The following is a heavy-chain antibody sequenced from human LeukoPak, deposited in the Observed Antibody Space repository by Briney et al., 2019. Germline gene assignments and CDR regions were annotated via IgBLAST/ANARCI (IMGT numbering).Heavy chain of an antibody. D-gene: IGHD6-13*01. J-gene: IGHJ5*02. CDR2: ISYDGSNK. CDR1: GFTFSYYG. Sequence: GGSLRLSCAASGFTFSYYGMHWARQAPGKGLEWVTIISYDGSNKYYADSVKGRFTISRDNSKNTLYLQMNSLRTEDTAVYYCARGDKQLVFNRNKGGFDPWGQGILVTVSS. V-gene: IGHV3-30*19. CDR3: ARGDKQLVFNRNKGGFDP.